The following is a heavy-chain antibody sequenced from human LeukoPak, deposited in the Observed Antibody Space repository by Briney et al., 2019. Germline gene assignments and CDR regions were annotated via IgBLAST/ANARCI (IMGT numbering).Heavy chain of an antibody. CDR3: ARVLIVERYSYSWFDP. J-gene: IGHJ5*02. CDR1: GYTFTSYY. V-gene: IGHV1-46*01. Sequence: ASVKVSCKASGYTFTSYYMHWVRQAPGQGLEWMGIINPSGGSTSYAQKFQGRVTMTRDMSTSTVYMELSSLRSGDTAVYYCARVLIVERYSYSWFDPWGQGTLVTVSS. D-gene: IGHD5-18*01. CDR2: INPSGGST.